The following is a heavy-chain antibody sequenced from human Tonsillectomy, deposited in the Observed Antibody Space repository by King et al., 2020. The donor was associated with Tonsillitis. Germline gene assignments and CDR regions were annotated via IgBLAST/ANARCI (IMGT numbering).Heavy chain of an antibody. CDR1: EFTFSNYW. J-gene: IGHJ6*02. CDR2: IKQDGSEK. Sequence: VQLVDSGGGLVQPGGSLRLSCAASEFTFSNYWMTWVRQAPGKGLEWVANIKQDGSEKHYVDSVEGRFTISRDNAKNSLFLQMNSLSSADTAVYVCARGYSGSDTYYYYFYAMEVWGQGTAVTVSS. D-gene: IGHD5-12*01. V-gene: IGHV3-7*03. CDR3: ARGYSGSDTYYYYFYAMEV.